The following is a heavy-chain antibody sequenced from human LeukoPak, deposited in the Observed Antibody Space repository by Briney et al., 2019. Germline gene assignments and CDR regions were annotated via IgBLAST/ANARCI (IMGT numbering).Heavy chain of an antibody. D-gene: IGHD5-24*01. Sequence: GESLKISCKGSGYSFTSYWIGWVRQMPGKGLEWMGIIYPGDSDTRYSPSFQGQVTISADKSISTAYLQWSSLKASDTAMYYCARQQRRDGYKGIGSDAFDIWGQGTMVTVSS. CDR1: GYSFTSYW. CDR2: IYPGDSDT. CDR3: ARQQRRDGYKGIGSDAFDI. J-gene: IGHJ3*02. V-gene: IGHV5-51*01.